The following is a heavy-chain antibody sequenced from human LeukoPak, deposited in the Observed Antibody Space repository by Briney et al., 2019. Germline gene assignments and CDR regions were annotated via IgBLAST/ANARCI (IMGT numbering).Heavy chain of an antibody. D-gene: IGHD1-26*01. CDR1: GFTFSNAW. V-gene: IGHV3-15*01. Sequence: GGSLRLSCAASGFTFSNAWMSWVRQAPGKGLEWGGRIKSKTDGGTTDYAAPVKGRFTISRDDSKNTLYLQMNSLKTEDTAVYYCTTDEGRGWELLAAFGDYWGQGTLVTVSS. CDR2: IKSKTDGGTT. CDR3: TTDEGRGWELLAAFGDY. J-gene: IGHJ4*02.